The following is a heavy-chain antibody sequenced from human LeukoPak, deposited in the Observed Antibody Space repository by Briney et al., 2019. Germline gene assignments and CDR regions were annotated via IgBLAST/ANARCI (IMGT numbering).Heavy chain of an antibody. J-gene: IGHJ4*02. D-gene: IGHD6-19*01. CDR1: GGSISSYY. Sequence: SETLSLTCTVSGGSISSYYWSWIRQPPGKRLEWIGYIYYSGSTNYNPSLKSRVTISVDTSKNQFSLKLSSVTAADTAVYYCARQQWLALAYWGQGTLVTVSS. CDR2: IYYSGST. CDR3: ARQQWLALAY. V-gene: IGHV4-59*08.